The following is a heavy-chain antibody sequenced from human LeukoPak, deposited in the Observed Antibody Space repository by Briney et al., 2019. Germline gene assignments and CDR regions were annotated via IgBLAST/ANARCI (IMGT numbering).Heavy chain of an antibody. Sequence: SETLSLTCAVYGGSFSGYYWSWIRQPPGKGLEWIGEINHSGSTNYNPSLKSRVTISVDTSKNQFSLKLSSVTAADTAVYYGASRQITIFGVVNDYWGQGTLVTVSS. CDR3: ASRQITIFGVVNDY. CDR1: GGSFSGYY. D-gene: IGHD3-3*01. J-gene: IGHJ4*02. V-gene: IGHV4-34*01. CDR2: INHSGST.